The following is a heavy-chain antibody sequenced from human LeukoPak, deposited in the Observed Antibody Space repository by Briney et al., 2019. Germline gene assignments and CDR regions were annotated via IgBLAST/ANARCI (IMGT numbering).Heavy chain of an antibody. V-gene: IGHV3-49*03. Sequence: GGSLRLSCTASGFTFGDYAVNWFRQAPGKGLEWIGFIRSQAYGGTTECAASVKGRFTFSRDDSKGIGYLQMNSLKTEDTGVYYCSRDNLRADSSSHFDFDYWGQGTLVTVSS. CDR3: SRDNLRADSSSHFDFDY. J-gene: IGHJ4*02. CDR1: GFTFGDYA. CDR2: IRSQAYGGTT. D-gene: IGHD6-13*01.